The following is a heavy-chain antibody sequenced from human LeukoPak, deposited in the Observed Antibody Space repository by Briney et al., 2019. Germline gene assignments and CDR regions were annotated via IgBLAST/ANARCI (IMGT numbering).Heavy chain of an antibody. V-gene: IGHV3-7*01. CDR2: IKQDGSEK. CDR3: ARVGWFGESDY. J-gene: IGHJ4*02. CDR1: GFTFSSYG. Sequence: GGSLRLSCTASGFTFSSYGMSWVRQAPGKGLEWVANIKQDGSEKYYVDSVKGRFTISRDNAKNSLYLQMNSLRAEDTAVYYCARVGWFGESDYWGQGTLVTVSS. D-gene: IGHD3-10*01.